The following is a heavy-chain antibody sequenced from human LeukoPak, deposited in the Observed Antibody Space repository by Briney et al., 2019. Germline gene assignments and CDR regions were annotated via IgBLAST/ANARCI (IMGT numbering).Heavy chain of an antibody. CDR3: ARAPRAAAGNNWFDP. V-gene: IGHV3-53*01. D-gene: IGHD6-13*01. CDR1: GVTVNSHY. J-gene: IGHJ5*02. CDR2: IYSGGST. Sequence: GGTLTLPCAASGVTVNSHYMRWGRQAPGKGLEEGSVIYSGGSTYYADSVKGRFTISRDNSKNTLYLQMNSLRAEDTAVYYCARAPRAAAGNNWFDPWGQGTLVTVSS.